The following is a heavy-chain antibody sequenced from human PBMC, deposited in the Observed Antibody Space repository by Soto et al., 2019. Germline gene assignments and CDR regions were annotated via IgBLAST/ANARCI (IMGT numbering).Heavy chain of an antibody. D-gene: IGHD3-22*01. V-gene: IGHV1-69*08. J-gene: IGHJ4*02. CDR1: GGTFSTYT. CDR2: IIPFLDMA. Sequence: QVQLVQSGAEVKKPGSSVKLSCKTSGGTFSTYTISWVRQAPGQGLEWMGRIIPFLDMAHNAQNFQGRVTITADKSTSTAYMQLSGLRSEDTAVYYCARDTGEGRHYYENSGYQLDYWGQGTLVTVSS. CDR3: ARDTGEGRHYYENSGYQLDY.